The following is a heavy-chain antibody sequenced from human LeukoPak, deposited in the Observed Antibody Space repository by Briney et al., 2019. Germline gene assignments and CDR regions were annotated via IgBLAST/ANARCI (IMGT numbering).Heavy chain of an antibody. J-gene: IGHJ3*02. D-gene: IGHD2-2*01. CDR1: GGSISSYY. CDR3: ARYPDIVVVPAAVDAFDI. CDR2: IYYSGST. Sequence: SETLSLTCTVSGGSISSYYWIWIRQPPGKGLEWIGYIYYSGSTNYNPSLKSRVTISVDTSKNQFSLKLSSVTAADTAVYYCARYPDIVVVPAAVDAFDIWGQGTMVTVSS. V-gene: IGHV4-59*01.